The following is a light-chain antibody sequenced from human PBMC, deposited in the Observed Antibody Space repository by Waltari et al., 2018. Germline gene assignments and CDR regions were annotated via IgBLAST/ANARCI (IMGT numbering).Light chain of an antibody. CDR2: YNN. CDR3: QLWDSDSDHVV. V-gene: IGLV3-21*04. Sequence: SYVLTQSPSVSVAPGETARIPCGGKNIGSKTVHWYQQKKGQAPILVMFYNNDRPSGIPERFSGSNSGSTATLTISRVEAGDEADYYCQLWDSDSDHVVFGGGTKVTVL. J-gene: IGLJ2*01. CDR1: NIGSKT.